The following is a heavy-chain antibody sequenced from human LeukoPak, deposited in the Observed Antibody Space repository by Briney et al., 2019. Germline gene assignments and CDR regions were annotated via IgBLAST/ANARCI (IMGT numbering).Heavy chain of an antibody. V-gene: IGHV4-59*01. CDR1: GGSISSYY. CDR3: ARDPHSSGVFDY. Sequence: SETLSLTCTVSGGSISSYYWSWLRQPPGKGLEWIGYIYYSGSTNYNPSLTSRVTISVDTSKNQFSLKLSSVTAADTAVYYCARDPHSSGVFDYWGQGTLVTVSS. CDR2: IYYSGST. D-gene: IGHD6-19*01. J-gene: IGHJ4*02.